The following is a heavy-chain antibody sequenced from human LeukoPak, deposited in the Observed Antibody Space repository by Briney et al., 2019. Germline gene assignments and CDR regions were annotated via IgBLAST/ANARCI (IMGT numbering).Heavy chain of an antibody. J-gene: IGHJ4*02. CDR3: AKDATPRNRLWDHFDS. V-gene: IGHV3-23*01. D-gene: IGHD2-21*01. CDR2: VGGGDVI. Sequence: GGSLRLSCVAPGFTFNIYGMSWVRQAPGKGLEWVSSVGGGDVIHYADSVKGRFTGYRDDAKNTVYLQMNSLRVEDTAIYFCAKDATPRNRLWDHFDSWGQGTLVSVSS. CDR1: GFTFNIYG.